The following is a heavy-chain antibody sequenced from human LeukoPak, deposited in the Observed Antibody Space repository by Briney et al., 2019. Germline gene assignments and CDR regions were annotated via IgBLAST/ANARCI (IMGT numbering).Heavy chain of an antibody. D-gene: IGHD6-13*01. CDR1: GLTFSIYA. J-gene: IGHJ4*02. Sequence: HPGGSLRLSCAASGLTFSIYAMSWVRQAPGKGLEWVSAISGGGGTTYYADSVKGRFTISRDNSKNTLYLQMNSLRAEDTAVYYCAKDLRKYSSSWYNDYWGQGTLVTVSS. CDR2: ISGGGGTT. V-gene: IGHV3-23*01. CDR3: AKDLRKYSSSWYNDY.